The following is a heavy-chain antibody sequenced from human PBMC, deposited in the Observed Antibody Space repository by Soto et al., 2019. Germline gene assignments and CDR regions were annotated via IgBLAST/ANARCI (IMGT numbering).Heavy chain of an antibody. D-gene: IGHD3-9*01. V-gene: IGHV1-69*01. J-gene: IGHJ4*02. CDR3: ARQIFAADY. CDR2: INPMFNST. CDR1: GGTFDHAA. Sequence: QVQLVQSGAEVKKPGSSVKVSCEAPGGTFDHAAITWVRQAPGQGLEWVGGINPMFNSTHYAQKFQGRVTITADAVTSPAVMELRGLTSDDTAVYFCARQIFAADYWGQGTLLVGSS.